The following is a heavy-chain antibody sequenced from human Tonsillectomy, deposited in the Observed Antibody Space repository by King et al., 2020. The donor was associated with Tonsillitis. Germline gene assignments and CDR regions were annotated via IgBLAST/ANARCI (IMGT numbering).Heavy chain of an antibody. CDR2: INTNTGNP. V-gene: IGHV7-4-1*01. J-gene: IGHJ6*02. CDR3: AREPPPGHYDFWSGYYDTPLYYYYGMDV. Sequence: QLVQSGSELKKPGASVKVSCKASGYTFTSYAMNWVRQAPGQGLEWMGWINTNTGNPTYAQGFTGRFVFSLDTSVSTAYLQIGSLKAEDTAVYYCAREPPPGHYDFWSGYYDTPLYYYYGMDVWGQGTTVTVSS. CDR1: GYTFTSYA. D-gene: IGHD3-3*01.